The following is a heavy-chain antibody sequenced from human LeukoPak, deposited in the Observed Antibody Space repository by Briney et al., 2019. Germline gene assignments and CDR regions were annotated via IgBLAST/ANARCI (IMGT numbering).Heavy chain of an antibody. D-gene: IGHD3-3*01. CDR2: ISYNGINK. Sequence: PGGSLRLSCAASGFTFRSYGMHWVRQAPGKGLEWVALISYNGINKYYADSLKGRFTISRDNSKNILYLQMNSLRAEDTAVYYCAKDYDSLDYWGQGTLVTVSS. V-gene: IGHV3-30*18. CDR1: GFTFRSYG. CDR3: AKDYDSLDY. J-gene: IGHJ4*02.